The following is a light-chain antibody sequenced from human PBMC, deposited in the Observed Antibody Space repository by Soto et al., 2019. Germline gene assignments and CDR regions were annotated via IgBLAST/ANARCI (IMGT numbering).Light chain of an antibody. V-gene: IGKV2-28*01. CDR2: LGS. J-gene: IGKJ1*01. Sequence: EIVMIQSPLSLPVTPGEPASISCRSSQSLLDSNGYNFLEWYLQKPGQSPQLLIYLGSNRASGVPDRFSGSGSGTDFTLKISRVEAEDVGVYYCMQTLQTRWTFGQGTKVEIK. CDR3: MQTLQTRWT. CDR1: QSLLDSNGYNF.